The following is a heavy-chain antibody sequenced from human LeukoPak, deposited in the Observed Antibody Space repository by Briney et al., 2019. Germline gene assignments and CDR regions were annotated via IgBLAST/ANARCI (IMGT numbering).Heavy chain of an antibody. V-gene: IGHV3-7*05. CDR1: GFXFSSYW. CDR3: ASYSGSYYAAFDI. D-gene: IGHD1-26*01. CDR2: IKQDGSEK. Sequence: GGSLRLSCAASGFXFSSYWMSWVRQAPGKGLEWVANIKQDGSEKYYVDSVKGRFTISRDNAKKSLYLQMNSLRAEDTAVYYCASYSGSYYAAFDIWGQGTMVTVSS. J-gene: IGHJ3*02.